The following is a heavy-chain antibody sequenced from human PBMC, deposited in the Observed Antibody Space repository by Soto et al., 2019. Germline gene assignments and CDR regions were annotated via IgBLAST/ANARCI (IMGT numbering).Heavy chain of an antibody. Sequence: LRLSCAASGFIFTNYAMNWVRQAPGKGLEWVSVIGGRSTYYADSVKGRFTISRDNTKNTLFLQMNSLRAEDTAVYYCAKERATTTAFDYWGQGALVTVSS. CDR1: GFIFTNYA. D-gene: IGHD4-17*01. V-gene: IGHV3-23*01. CDR2: IGGRST. CDR3: AKERATTTAFDY. J-gene: IGHJ4*02.